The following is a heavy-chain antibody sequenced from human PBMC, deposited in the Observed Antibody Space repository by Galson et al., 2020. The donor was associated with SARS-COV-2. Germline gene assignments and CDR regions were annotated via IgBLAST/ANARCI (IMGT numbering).Heavy chain of an antibody. V-gene: IGHV1-69*10. J-gene: IGHJ6*03. CDR3: ARGGAYDSSGYYAMDYYYYMDV. CDR1: GGTFSSYA. Sequence: SVKVSCKASGGTFSSYAISWVRQAPGQGLEWMGGIIPILGIANYAQKFQGRVTITADKSTSTAYMELSSLRSEDTAVYYCARGGAYDSSGYYAMDYYYYMDVWGKGTTVTVSS. D-gene: IGHD3-22*01. CDR2: IIPILGIA.